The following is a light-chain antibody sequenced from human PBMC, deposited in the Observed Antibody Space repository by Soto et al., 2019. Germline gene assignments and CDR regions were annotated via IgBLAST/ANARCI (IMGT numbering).Light chain of an antibody. J-gene: IGLJ1*01. Sequence: QSVLTQPPSVSGAPGQRVTISGTGSSSNIGAGYDVHWYQQLPGTAPKLLIYANINRPSGVPDRFSGSKSGTSASLAITGLQAEDEADYYCQSYDSSLSALFGTGTKLTVL. CDR2: ANI. CDR1: SSNIGAGYD. V-gene: IGLV1-40*01. CDR3: QSYDSSLSAL.